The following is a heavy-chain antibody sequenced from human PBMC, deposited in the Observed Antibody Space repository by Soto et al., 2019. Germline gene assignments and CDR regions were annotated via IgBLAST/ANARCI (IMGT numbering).Heavy chain of an antibody. V-gene: IGHV1-69*13. CDR1: GGTFSSYA. D-gene: IGHD3-22*01. J-gene: IGHJ4*02. CDR2: IIPIFGTA. Sequence: ASVKVSCKASGGTFSSYAISWVRQAPGQGLEWMGGIIPIFGTANYAQKFQGRVTITADESTSTAYMELSSLRSEDTAVYYCASNPIGYYDSSGYYSTHFDYWGQGTLVTVSS. CDR3: ASNPIGYYDSSGYYSTHFDY.